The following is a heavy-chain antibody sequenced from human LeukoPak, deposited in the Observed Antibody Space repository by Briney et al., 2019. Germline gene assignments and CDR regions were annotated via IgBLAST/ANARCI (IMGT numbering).Heavy chain of an antibody. V-gene: IGHV3-21*01. Sequence: GGSLRLSCAASGFTFSSYSVNWVRQAPGKGLEWVSSISSSSSYIYYADSVKGRFTISRDNAKNSLYLQMNSLRAEDTAVYYCARAERYYDSTTFDYWGQGTLVTVSS. CDR3: ARAERYYDSTTFDY. D-gene: IGHD3-22*01. CDR1: GFTFSSYS. J-gene: IGHJ4*02. CDR2: ISSSSSYI.